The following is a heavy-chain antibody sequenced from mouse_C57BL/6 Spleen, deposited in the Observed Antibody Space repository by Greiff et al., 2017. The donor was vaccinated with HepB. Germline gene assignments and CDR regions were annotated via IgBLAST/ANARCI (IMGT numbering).Heavy chain of an antibody. Sequence: VQLQQSGAELVKPGASVKLSCTASGFNIKDYYMHWVKQRTEQGLEWIGRIDPEDGETKYAPKFQGKATITADTSSNTAYLQRSSLTSEDTAVYYCASHYDVGYYAMDYWGQGTSVTVSS. CDR1: GFNIKDYY. V-gene: IGHV14-2*01. CDR3: ASHYDVGYYAMDY. D-gene: IGHD1-2*01. CDR2: IDPEDGET. J-gene: IGHJ4*01.